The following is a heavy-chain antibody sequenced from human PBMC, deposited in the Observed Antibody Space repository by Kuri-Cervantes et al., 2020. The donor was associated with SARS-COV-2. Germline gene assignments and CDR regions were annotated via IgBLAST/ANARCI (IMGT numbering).Heavy chain of an antibody. CDR1: GDSISSSRYY. Sequence: SETLSHTCTVSGDSISSSRYYWGWIRQPPGKGLEWIGSMYYSGSTYYNPSLKRRLTISVDTSKNQFSLKLSSVTAADTAVYYCAKAGLCSGSCYSIGYWGQGTLVTVSS. CDR2: MYYSGST. D-gene: IGHD2-15*01. J-gene: IGHJ4*02. CDR3: AKAGLCSGSCYSIGY. V-gene: IGHV4-39*01.